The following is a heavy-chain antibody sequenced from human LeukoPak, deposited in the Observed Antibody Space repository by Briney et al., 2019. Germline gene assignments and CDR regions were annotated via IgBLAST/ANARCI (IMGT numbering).Heavy chain of an antibody. V-gene: IGHV1-2*04. Sequence: ASVNVSCKASGYTFTGYYMHWVRQAPGQGLEWMGWINPNSGGTNYAQKFQGWVTMTRDTSISTAYMELSRLRSDDTAVYYCARGRSDCYDSSGPDAEYYFDYWGQGTLVTVSS. CDR1: GYTFTGYY. CDR3: ARGRSDCYDSSGPDAEYYFDY. D-gene: IGHD3-22*01. CDR2: INPNSGGT. J-gene: IGHJ4*02.